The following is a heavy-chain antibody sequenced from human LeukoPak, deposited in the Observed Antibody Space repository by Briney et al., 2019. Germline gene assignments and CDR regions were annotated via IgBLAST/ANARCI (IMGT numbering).Heavy chain of an antibody. CDR2: ISGSGGST. CDR1: GFTFSSYA. V-gene: IGHV3-23*01. CDR3: ARESPVAATGRSWFDA. J-gene: IGHJ5*02. Sequence: GGSLRLSCAASGFTFSSYAMSWVRQAPGKGLEWVSAISGSGGSTYYADSVKGRFTISRDNSKNTLYLQMNSLRAEDTAVYYCARESPVAATGRSWFDAWGQGTLVTVSS. D-gene: IGHD6-13*01.